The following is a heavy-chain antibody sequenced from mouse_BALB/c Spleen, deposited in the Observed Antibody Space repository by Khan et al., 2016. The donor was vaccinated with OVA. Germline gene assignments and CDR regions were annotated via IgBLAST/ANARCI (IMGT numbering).Heavy chain of an antibody. J-gene: IGHJ3*01. CDR3: AKTYDYDEGLAY. D-gene: IGHD2-4*01. CDR1: GFSLTTSG. V-gene: IGHV2-2*02. Sequence: VQPQESGPGLVQPSQSLSLTCTVSGFSLTTSGVHWVRQSPGKGLEWLGVIWSGVTTDYCAAFISRPSITKDNSKSQVFFKMNSRQAKETAIYYGAKTYDYDEGLAYWGQGTLVTVSA. CDR2: IWSGVTT.